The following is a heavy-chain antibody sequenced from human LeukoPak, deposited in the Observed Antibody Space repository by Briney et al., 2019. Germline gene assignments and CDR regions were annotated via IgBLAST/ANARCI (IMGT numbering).Heavy chain of an antibody. Sequence: ASVKVSCKASGYTFTSYGISWVRQAPGQGLEWMGWISGSNGNTNYAQKLQGRVTMTTDTSTSTAYMELRSLRSDDTAVYYCARVEYDSSGYYDWFDPWGQGTLVTVSS. D-gene: IGHD3-22*01. J-gene: IGHJ5*02. CDR1: GYTFTSYG. CDR3: ARVEYDSSGYYDWFDP. V-gene: IGHV1-18*01. CDR2: ISGSNGNT.